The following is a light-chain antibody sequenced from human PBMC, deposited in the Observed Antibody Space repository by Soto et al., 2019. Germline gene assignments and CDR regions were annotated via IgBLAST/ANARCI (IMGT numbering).Light chain of an antibody. J-gene: IGLJ2*01. CDR2: EVT. CDR1: SSDVGGYNF. V-gene: IGLV2-14*01. CDR3: TSYTSDNTLV. Sequence: ALTQPASVSGSPGQSITISCTGTSSDVGGYNFVSWYQHYPGKAPKLMIYEVTDRPSGVSNRFSVSKSGNTASLTISGLQAEDEADYYCTSYTSDNTLVFGGGTKLTVL.